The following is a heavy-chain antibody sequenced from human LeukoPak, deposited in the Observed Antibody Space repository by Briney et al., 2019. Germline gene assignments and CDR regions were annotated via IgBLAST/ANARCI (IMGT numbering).Heavy chain of an antibody. CDR2: INYSGNR. Sequence: PSETLSLTCTVSGGSISGSHYYWAWIRQPPGKGLEWIGMINYSGNRYYNPSLWSRVTISVDTSTSQFSLNLNSVTAADTAVYYCARGYDYWGQGTLVAVSS. CDR3: ARGYDY. J-gene: IGHJ4*02. CDR1: GGSISGSHYY. V-gene: IGHV4-39*01. D-gene: IGHD3-22*01.